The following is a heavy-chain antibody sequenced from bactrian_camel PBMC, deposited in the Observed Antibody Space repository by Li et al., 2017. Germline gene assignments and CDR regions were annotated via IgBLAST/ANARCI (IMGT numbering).Heavy chain of an antibody. V-gene: IGHV3S1*01. CDR2: LDPDGSI. CDR1: QDIFSRYC. D-gene: IGHD1*01. Sequence: HVQLVESGGGSVQTGGSLTLSCVGSQDIFSRYCMAWFHQGPGKEREGVAALDPDGSIRYGDSVKGRFTISQDRSKNTVYLQMNSLKNEDTAVYYCAALSWTIENIRAEAKCEAKYWGRGPRSPSP. J-gene: IGHJ4*01.